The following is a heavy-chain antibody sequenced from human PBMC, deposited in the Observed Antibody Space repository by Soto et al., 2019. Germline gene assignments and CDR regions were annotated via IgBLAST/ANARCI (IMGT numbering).Heavy chain of an antibody. J-gene: IGHJ4*02. V-gene: IGHV1-69*06. CDR1: GGTFSNYA. D-gene: IGHD1-26*01. Sequence: QVQLVQSGAEVKKPGSSVKVSCKASGGTFSNYAINWVRQAPGQGLEWMGGIIPLFGTPNYAQKFQGRVTFTAHKSTSTAYMELRSLRSDDTAVYYCARGWETVGTTTPFAYWGQGTLVTGSS. CDR2: IIPLFGTP. CDR3: ARGWETVGTTTPFAY.